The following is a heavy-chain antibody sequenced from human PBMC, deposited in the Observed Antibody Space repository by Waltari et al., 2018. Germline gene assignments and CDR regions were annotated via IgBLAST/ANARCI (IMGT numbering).Heavy chain of an antibody. V-gene: IGHV3-23*04. Sequence: EVSLVQSGGGLVQPGGSMQLSCLAFNFNFYTRFLTYAMTWVRQAPGEGLDVVAAITGSGNKTYYAESVKGRFTISRDNSQDTVFLDMTNVKAEDTAVYFCVKDGYEFWSGYYNAWGQGTVVAVSS. D-gene: IGHD3-3*01. J-gene: IGHJ5*02. CDR3: VKDGYEFWSGYYNA. CDR2: ITGSGNKT. CDR1: NFNFYTRFLTYA.